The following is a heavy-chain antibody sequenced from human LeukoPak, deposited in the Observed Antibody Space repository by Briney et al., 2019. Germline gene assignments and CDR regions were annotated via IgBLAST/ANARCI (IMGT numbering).Heavy chain of an antibody. CDR2: ISYDGSNK. D-gene: IGHD5-18*01. J-gene: IGHJ4*02. CDR3: AKEHVDTAMGFDY. V-gene: IGHV3-30*18. Sequence: GGSLRLSCAASGFTFSSYSMNWVRQAPGKGLEWVAVISYDGSNKYYADSVKGRFTISRDNSKNTLYLQMNSLRAEDTAVYYCAKEHVDTAMGFDYWGQGTLVTVSS. CDR1: GFTFSSYS.